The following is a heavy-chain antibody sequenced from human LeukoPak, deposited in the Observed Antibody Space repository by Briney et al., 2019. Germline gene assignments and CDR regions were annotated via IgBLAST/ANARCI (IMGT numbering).Heavy chain of an antibody. CDR3: ARDRGVYSYGYIRYFDY. Sequence: SETLSLTCTVSGGSISSYYWSWIRQPAGKGLEWIGRIYTSGSTNYNPSLKSRVTMSVDTSKNQFSLKLSSVTAADTAVYYCARDRGVYSYGYIRYFDYWGQGTLVTVSS. V-gene: IGHV4-4*07. CDR2: IYTSGST. CDR1: GGSISSYY. J-gene: IGHJ4*02. D-gene: IGHD5-18*01.